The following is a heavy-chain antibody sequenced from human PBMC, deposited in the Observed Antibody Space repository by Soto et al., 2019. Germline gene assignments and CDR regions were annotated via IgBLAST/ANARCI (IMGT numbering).Heavy chain of an antibody. CDR3: ARVDIVIKVQAQDS. CDR1: GGTISIASCY. V-gene: IGHV4-39*01. D-gene: IGHD2-8*01. CDR2: ISYSGST. J-gene: IGHJ5*01. Sequence: SETMYLTCTVSGGTISIASCYWGLIRQSPEKGLEWIASISYSGSTYYNPTLKSRLTISVDTSKNQFSLKLNSVTAADTAVYYCARVDIVIKVQAQDSWGHGTLVTVS.